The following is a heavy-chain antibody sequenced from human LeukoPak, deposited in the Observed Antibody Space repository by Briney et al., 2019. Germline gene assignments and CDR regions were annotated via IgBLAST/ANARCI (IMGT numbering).Heavy chain of an antibody. CDR1: GGAISSSSYY. V-gene: IGHV4-39*07. D-gene: IGHD6-13*01. CDR2: IYYSGST. Sequence: SQTLSLTCTVSGGAISSSSYYWGWIRQPPGKGLEWIGSIYYSGSTYYNPSLKSRITISVDTSKNQFSLKLSSVTAADTAVYYCARVQIAATGTDFDYWGQGTLVTVSS. CDR3: ARVQIAATGTDFDY. J-gene: IGHJ4*02.